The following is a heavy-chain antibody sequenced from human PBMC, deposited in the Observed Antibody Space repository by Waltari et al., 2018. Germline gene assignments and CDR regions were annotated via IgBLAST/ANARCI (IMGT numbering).Heavy chain of an antibody. CDR2: IDPNSGGT. V-gene: IGHV1-2*02. CDR1: GYSFTGYY. Sequence: QVQLVQSGAEVEKPGASLNVSCKASGYSFTGYYMHWVRQAPGQGLEWMGYIDPNSGGTNYAQKFQGRVTMTRDTSIRTVFMELSSLQSDDTAVYYCARQGSGLGSDGFDIWGQGIMVTVSS. J-gene: IGHJ3*02. CDR3: ARQGSGLGSDGFDI. D-gene: IGHD3-10*01.